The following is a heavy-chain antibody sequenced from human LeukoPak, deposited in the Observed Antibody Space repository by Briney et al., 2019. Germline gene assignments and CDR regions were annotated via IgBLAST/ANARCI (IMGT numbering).Heavy chain of an antibody. J-gene: IGHJ4*02. CDR3: ARDYSG. V-gene: IGHV3-7*01. Sequence: GGSLRLSCAASGYTFSSYWMSWVRQAPGKGLEWLANIKQDGTEKNYLNSVKGRFTISRDNAKNSLYLQMNSLRAEDTAVYYCARDYSGWGQGTLVTVSS. CDR2: IKQDGTEK. CDR1: GYTFSSYW. D-gene: IGHD1-26*01.